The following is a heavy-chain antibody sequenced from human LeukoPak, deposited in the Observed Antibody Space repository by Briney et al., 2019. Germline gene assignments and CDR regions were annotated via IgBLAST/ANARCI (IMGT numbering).Heavy chain of an antibody. J-gene: IGHJ4*02. CDR1: GYTFTGYY. CDR2: INPNSGGT. D-gene: IGHD3-9*01. CDR3: ARAVVPLRYFDWLRY. Sequence: ASVKVSCKASGYTFTGYYMHWVRQAPGQGLEWMGWINPNSGGTNYAQKFQGRVTMTRDTSISTAYMELSRLRSDDTAVYYCARAVVPLRYFDWLRYWGQGTLVTVSS. V-gene: IGHV1-2*02.